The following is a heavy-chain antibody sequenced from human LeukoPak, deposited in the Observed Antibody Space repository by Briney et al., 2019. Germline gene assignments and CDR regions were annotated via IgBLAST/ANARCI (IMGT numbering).Heavy chain of an antibody. CDR2: IWYDGSYR. Sequence: GESLKISCAASGFTFSRSGMHWVRQAPGKGLEWVAVIWYDGSYRYYADSVKGRFTISRDNSKNTLYLEMNSLRAEDTAVYYCARSASSSWAYFDYWGQGTLVTVSS. CDR3: ARSASSSWAYFDY. CDR1: GFTFSRSG. V-gene: IGHV3-33*01. D-gene: IGHD6-13*01. J-gene: IGHJ4*02.